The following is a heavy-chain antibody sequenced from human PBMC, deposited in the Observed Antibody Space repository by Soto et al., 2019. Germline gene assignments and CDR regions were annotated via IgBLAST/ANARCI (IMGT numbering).Heavy chain of an antibody. Sequence: QLQLQESGPGLVKPSETLSLTCSVSDDSINSDKYYWGWIRQPPGKGLEWIGSIYYRGNAYYNPSRQTRVAISLDTSKGQFSLKLKSVTAADSAVYFCARLEGLATISYYFDFWGPGALVTVSS. V-gene: IGHV4-39*01. CDR3: ARLEGLATISYYFDF. CDR2: IYYRGNA. J-gene: IGHJ4*02. CDR1: DDSINSDKYY. D-gene: IGHD3-9*01.